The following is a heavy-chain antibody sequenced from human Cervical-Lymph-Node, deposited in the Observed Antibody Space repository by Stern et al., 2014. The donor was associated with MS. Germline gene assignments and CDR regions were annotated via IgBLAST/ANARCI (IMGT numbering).Heavy chain of an antibody. V-gene: IGHV4-30-4*01. J-gene: IGHJ4*02. CDR3: SRDADGYSLVFGY. D-gene: IGHD5-24*01. CDR1: GGSISSGEYY. Sequence: QEQLQESGPGLVKPSQTLSLTCTVTGGSISSGEYYWSWIRQSPGKGLEWIGYIHNSVTTYYNPSRKSRFTISVDTSKNQFSLKLRSVTAADTAVYYCSRDADGYSLVFGYWGRGTLVTVSS. CDR2: IHNSVTT.